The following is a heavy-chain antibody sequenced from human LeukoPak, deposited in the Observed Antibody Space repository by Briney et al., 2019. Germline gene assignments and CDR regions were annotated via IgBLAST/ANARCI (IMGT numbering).Heavy chain of an antibody. J-gene: IGHJ4*02. CDR1: GYTFTNYH. D-gene: IGHD3-22*01. Sequence: ASVKISCKASGYTFTNYHMNWVRQAPGHGLEWMGIINPSGGSTSYAQKFQGRVTMTRDMSTSTVYMWRSSLRSEDTPAYYCARDYYDSSGYYYWGQGTLVTVSS. CDR3: ARDYYDSSGYYY. V-gene: IGHV1-46*01. CDR2: INPSGGST.